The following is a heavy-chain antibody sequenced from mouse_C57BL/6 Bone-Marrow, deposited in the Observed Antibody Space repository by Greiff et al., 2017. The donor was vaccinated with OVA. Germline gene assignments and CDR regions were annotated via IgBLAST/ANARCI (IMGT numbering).Heavy chain of an antibody. Sequence: DVKLQESGGGLVQPGGSMKLSCVASGFTFSNYWMNWVRQSPEKGLEWVAQIRLKSDNYATHYAESVKGRFTISRDDSKSSVYLQMNNLRAEDTGIYYCTGGITTVRGAFDYWGQGTTLTVSS. J-gene: IGHJ2*01. CDR1: GFTFSNYW. D-gene: IGHD1-1*01. CDR2: IRLKSDNYAT. CDR3: TGGITTVRGAFDY. V-gene: IGHV6-3*01.